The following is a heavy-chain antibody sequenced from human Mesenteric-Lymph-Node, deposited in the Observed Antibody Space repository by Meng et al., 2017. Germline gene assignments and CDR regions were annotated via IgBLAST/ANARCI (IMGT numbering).Heavy chain of an antibody. CDR1: AGSISSRNW. CDR2: IYHRGST. V-gene: IGHV4-4*02. CDR3: ARVGQWLPIDY. Sequence: QGELQGPGPGLVKPSGPPSLTCAVSAGSISSRNWWSWVRQPPGKGLEWIGEIYHRGSTNYNPSLKSRVTISVAKSKNQFSLNLSSVTDADTAVYYCARVGQWLPIDYWGQGTLVTVSS. J-gene: IGHJ4*02. D-gene: IGHD6-19*01.